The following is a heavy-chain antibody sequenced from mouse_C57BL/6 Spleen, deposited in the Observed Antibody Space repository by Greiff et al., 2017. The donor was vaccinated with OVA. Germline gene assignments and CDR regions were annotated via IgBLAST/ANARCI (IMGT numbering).Heavy chain of an antibody. CDR2: IDPSDSYT. CDR1: GYTFTSYW. Sequence: VQLQQPGAELVKPGASVKLSCKASGYTFTSYWMQWVKQRPGPGLEWIGEIDPSDSYTNYNQKFKGKATLTVDTSSSTAYMQLSSLTSEDSAVYYCARFDGRSYYFDYWGQGTTLTVSS. CDR3: ARFDGRSYYFDY. V-gene: IGHV1-50*01. D-gene: IGHD2-3*01. J-gene: IGHJ2*01.